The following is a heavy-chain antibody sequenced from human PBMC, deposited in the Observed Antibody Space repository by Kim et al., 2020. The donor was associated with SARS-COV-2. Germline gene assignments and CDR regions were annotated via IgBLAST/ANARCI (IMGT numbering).Heavy chain of an antibody. D-gene: IGHD6-19*01. CDR2: IYSGGST. CDR3: ARSNSSGWYDYYYYYGMDV. V-gene: IGHV3-66*01. CDR1: GFTVSSNY. J-gene: IGHJ6*02. Sequence: GGSLRLSCAASGFTVSSNYMSWVRQAPGKGLEWVSVIYSGGSTYYADSVKGRFTISRDNSKNTLYLQMNSLRAEDTAVYYCARSNSSGWYDYYYYYGMDVWGQGTTVTVSS.